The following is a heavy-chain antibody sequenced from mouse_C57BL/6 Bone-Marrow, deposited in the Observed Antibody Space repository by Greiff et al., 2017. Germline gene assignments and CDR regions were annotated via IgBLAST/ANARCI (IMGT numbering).Heavy chain of an antibody. Sequence: EVQLQQSGPELVKPGASVKISCKASGYTFTDYYMNWVKQSHGKSLEWIGDINPNNGGTSYNQKFKGKATLTVDKSSSTAYMELRSLTSEDSAVYYCARAGGAYYYGSSFFAYWGQGTLVTVSA. V-gene: IGHV1-26*01. D-gene: IGHD1-1*01. J-gene: IGHJ3*01. CDR1: GYTFTDYY. CDR2: INPNNGGT. CDR3: ARAGGAYYYGSSFFAY.